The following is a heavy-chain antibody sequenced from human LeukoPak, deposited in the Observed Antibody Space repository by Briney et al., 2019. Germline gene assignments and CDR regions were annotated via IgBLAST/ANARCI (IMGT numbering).Heavy chain of an antibody. Sequence: GGSLRPSCAASGFTFSSYSMNWVRQAPGKGLEWVSSISSSSSYIYYADSVKGRFTISRDNAKNSLYLQMNSLRAEDTAVYYCARDSPGIVGATNYWGQGTLVTVSS. V-gene: IGHV3-21*01. D-gene: IGHD1-26*01. CDR3: ARDSPGIVGATNY. CDR1: GFTFSSYS. CDR2: ISSSSSYI. J-gene: IGHJ4*02.